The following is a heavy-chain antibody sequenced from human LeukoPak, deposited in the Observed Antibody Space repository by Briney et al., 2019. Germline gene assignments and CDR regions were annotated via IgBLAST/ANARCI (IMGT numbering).Heavy chain of an antibody. CDR1: GYTFTSYA. J-gene: IGHJ4*02. V-gene: IGHV1-69*13. D-gene: IGHD5-24*01. CDR3: ARGRWLQYGFDY. CDR2: IIPIFGTA. Sequence: SVKVSCKASGYTFTSYAMNWVRQAPGQGLEWMGGIIPIFGTANYAQKFQGRVTITADESTSTAYMELSSLRSEDTAVYYCARGRWLQYGFDYWGQGTLVTVSS.